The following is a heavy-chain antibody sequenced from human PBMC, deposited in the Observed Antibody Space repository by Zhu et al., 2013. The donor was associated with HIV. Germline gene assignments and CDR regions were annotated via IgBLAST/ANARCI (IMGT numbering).Heavy chain of an antibody. J-gene: IGHJ4*02. Sequence: QVQLVQSGAEVKKPGASVRVSCKASGYTFTGYHIHWVRQAPGQGFEWMGIINPSDGSRSYAQNFQGRVTMTRDTSTSTVYMELSSLRFQDTAVYYCARDPRNYRGNPRDDYWGQGTLVTVSS. V-gene: IGHV1-46*01. CDR1: GYTFTGYH. D-gene: IGHD4-17*01. CDR2: INPSDGSR. CDR3: ARDPRNYRGNPRDDY.